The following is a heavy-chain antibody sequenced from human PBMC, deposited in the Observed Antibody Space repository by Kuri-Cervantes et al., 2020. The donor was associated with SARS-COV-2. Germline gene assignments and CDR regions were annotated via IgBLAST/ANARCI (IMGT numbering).Heavy chain of an antibody. CDR1: GGSFSGYY. D-gene: IGHD1-1*01. CDR2: INHSGST. J-gene: IGHJ5*02. V-gene: IGHV4-34*01. CDR3: AREDDVLKKLDSTA. Sequence: GSLRLSCAVYGGSFSGYYWSWIRQPPGKGLEWIGEINHSGSTNYKASLKSRVTISVDTSKNQFSLKLTSVTAADTAVYYCAREDDVLKKLDSTAWGQGILVTVSS.